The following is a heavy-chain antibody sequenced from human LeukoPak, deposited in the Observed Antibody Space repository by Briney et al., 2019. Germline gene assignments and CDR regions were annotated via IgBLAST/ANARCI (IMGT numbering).Heavy chain of an antibody. Sequence: GGSLRLSCAASGFTFRSFTMNWVRQAPGKGLEWVAVISYDGSNTYYADSVKGRFTISRDNSKNTLYLQMNSLRAADTAVYYCAKGSDSSSHDYWGQGTLVTVSS. V-gene: IGHV3-30*18. D-gene: IGHD6-6*01. CDR2: ISYDGSNT. CDR1: GFTFRSFT. CDR3: AKGSDSSSHDY. J-gene: IGHJ4*02.